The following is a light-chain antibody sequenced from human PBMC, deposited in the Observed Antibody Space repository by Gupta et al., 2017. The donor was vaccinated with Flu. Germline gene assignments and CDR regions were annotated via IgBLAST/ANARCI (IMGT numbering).Light chain of an antibody. CDR1: PSLVHRNGNTY. CDR3: MRGTRWPT. CDR2: RVS. V-gene: IGKV2-30*02. J-gene: IGKJ1*01. Sequence: VVMTPSPLSLHVPLEHTPSIPCMASPSLVHRNGNTYLTWFHQRPGQSPMRLFYRVSNRDSVVPTLFSGSGSGTDFPLKISRVEAEDVVVYYCMRGTRWPTFGQGTKVEIK.